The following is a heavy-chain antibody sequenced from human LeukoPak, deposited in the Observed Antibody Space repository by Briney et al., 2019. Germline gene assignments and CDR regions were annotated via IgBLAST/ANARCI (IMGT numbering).Heavy chain of an antibody. CDR2: ISSSSYI. CDR1: GFTFSLYG. CDR3: AREQQLVGQYDY. Sequence: GGSLRLSCAASGFTFSLYGMHWVRQAPGKGLEWVSSISSSSYIYYADSVKGRFTISRDNAKNSLYLQMNSLRAEDTAVYYCAREQQLVGQYDYWGQGTLVTVSS. J-gene: IGHJ4*02. V-gene: IGHV3-21*01. D-gene: IGHD6-13*01.